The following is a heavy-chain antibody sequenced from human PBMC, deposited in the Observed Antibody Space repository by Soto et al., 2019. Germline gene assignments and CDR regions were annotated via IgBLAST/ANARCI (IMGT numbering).Heavy chain of an antibody. V-gene: IGHV3-43*01. Sequence: GGSLRLSCAASGFTFDDYAMHWVRQVPGKALEWVSLISWDGENTFYADSVKGRFTISRDSSRNSLYLQMNGLRSEDSALYYCGKEFDLDGYSYYIDHWGQGTLVTVSS. J-gene: IGHJ4*02. CDR3: GKEFDLDGYSYYIDH. D-gene: IGHD5-18*01. CDR2: ISWDGENT. CDR1: GFTFDDYA.